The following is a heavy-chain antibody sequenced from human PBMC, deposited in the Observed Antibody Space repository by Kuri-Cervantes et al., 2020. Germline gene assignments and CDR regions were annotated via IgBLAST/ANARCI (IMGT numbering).Heavy chain of an antibody. CDR1: GFTFGDYA. CDR2: IRGKAYGGTT. D-gene: IGHD6-6*01. V-gene: IGHV3-49*04. Sequence: GESLKISCTASGFTFGDYAMSWVRQAPGKGLEWVGFIRGKAYGGTTEYAASAKGRFTISRDDSKSIAYLQMNSLKTEDTAVYYCTRGAAPKHWGQGTLVTVSS. CDR3: TRGAAPKH. J-gene: IGHJ4*02.